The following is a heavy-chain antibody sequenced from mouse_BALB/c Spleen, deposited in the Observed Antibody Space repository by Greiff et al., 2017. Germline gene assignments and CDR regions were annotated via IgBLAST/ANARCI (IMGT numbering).Heavy chain of an antibody. CDR1: GFTFSSYG. CDR3: ARQEGAMDY. V-gene: IGHV5-6*02. CDR2: ISSGGSYT. Sequence: DVMLVESGGDLVKPGGSLKLSCAASGFTFSSYGMSWVRQTPDKRLEWVATISSGGSYTYYPDSVKGRFTISRDNAKNTLYLQMSSLKSEDTAMYYCARQEGAMDYWGQGTSVTVSS. J-gene: IGHJ4*01.